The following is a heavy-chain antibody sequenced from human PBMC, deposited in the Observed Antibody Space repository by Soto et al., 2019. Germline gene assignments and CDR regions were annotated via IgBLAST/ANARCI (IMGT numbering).Heavy chain of an antibody. V-gene: IGHV4-30-4*01. Sequence: QVQLQESGPGLVKPSQTLSLTCTVSGGSISSGDYYWSWIRQPPGKGLEWIGYIYYSGSTYYNPSLKSRVTISXDTXKXLFSLTLSSVTAADTAVYYCARGHGLGDYYYYGMDVWGQGTTVTVSS. CDR1: GGSISSGDYY. D-gene: IGHD3-10*01. CDR3: ARGHGLGDYYYYGMDV. CDR2: IYYSGST. J-gene: IGHJ6*02.